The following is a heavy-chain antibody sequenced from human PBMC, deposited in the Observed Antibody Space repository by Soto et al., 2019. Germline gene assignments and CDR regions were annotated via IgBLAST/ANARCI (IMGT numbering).Heavy chain of an antibody. J-gene: IGHJ5*02. CDR1: GFTFSTYS. V-gene: IGHV3-21*01. CDR2: ISSSSSNI. Sequence: EVQLVESGGGLVKPGGSLRLSCAASGFTFSTYSMNWVRQAPGKGLEWVSSISSSSSNIYYADSVKGRFTISRDNAKNSLYLQMNSLRAEETAVYYCARGAGAVAIGYNWFDPWGQGTLVTVSS. CDR3: ARGAGAVAIGYNWFDP. D-gene: IGHD6-19*01.